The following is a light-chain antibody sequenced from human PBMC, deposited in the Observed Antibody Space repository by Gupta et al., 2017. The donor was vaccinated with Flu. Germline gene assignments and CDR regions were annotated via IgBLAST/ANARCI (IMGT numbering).Light chain of an antibody. CDR2: AAS. Sequence: PSSVSAAVGDTVTITCRASDSISTYLNWYQQERGRAPHLHISAASSSQSPVTSRFSGSGTGTDFTLTISSPQPEAFATYYCQQSYSPPLTFGGGTKLEIK. J-gene: IGKJ4*01. CDR1: DSISTY. V-gene: IGKV1-39*01. CDR3: QQSYSPPLT.